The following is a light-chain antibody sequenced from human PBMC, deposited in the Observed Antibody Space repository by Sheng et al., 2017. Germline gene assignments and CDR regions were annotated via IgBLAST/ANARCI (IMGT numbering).Light chain of an antibody. V-gene: IGKV3-20*01. CDR3: QQYGSSPPYT. Sequence: EIVLTQSPGTLSLSPGETATLSCRASQTVRSTYLAWYQQKPGQAPRLLIYGASSRATGIPDRFSGSGSGTDFTLTISRLEPEDFAVYYCQQYGSSPPYTFGQGPSWRSN. CDR1: QTVRSTY. J-gene: IGKJ2*01. CDR2: GAS.